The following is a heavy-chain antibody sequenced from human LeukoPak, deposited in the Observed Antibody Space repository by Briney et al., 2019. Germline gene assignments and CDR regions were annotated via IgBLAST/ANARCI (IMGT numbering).Heavy chain of an antibody. CDR2: ITWHSENI. Sequence: GGSLRLSCVASGFTFDDYAMHWVRQAPGKGLEWVSGITWHSENIDYADSVKGRFTISRDNAKNSLYLQMNSLRAEDTALYFGVAVPETDFWIGFYLDYWGQGTLVTVSS. J-gene: IGHJ4*02. CDR3: VAVPETDFWIGFYLDY. D-gene: IGHD3-3*01. CDR1: GFTFDDYA. V-gene: IGHV3-9*01.